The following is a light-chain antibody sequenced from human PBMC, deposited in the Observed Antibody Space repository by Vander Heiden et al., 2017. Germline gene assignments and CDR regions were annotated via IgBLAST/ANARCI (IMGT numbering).Light chain of an antibody. J-gene: IGKJ2*01. CDR1: QSISSY. CDR2: GAS. CDR3: HQSDTTPYT. Sequence: IQMTQSPSSLSASVGDRVTITCRASQSISSYLNWYQQKPGKAPKLLIYGASSMHSGVPSRFSGSGYGTDFTLTITRLHPEDFATYFCHQSDTTPYTFGQGTRLEIK. V-gene: IGKV1-39*01.